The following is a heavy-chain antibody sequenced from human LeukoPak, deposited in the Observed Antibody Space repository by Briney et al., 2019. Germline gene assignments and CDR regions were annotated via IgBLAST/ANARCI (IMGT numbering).Heavy chain of an antibody. CDR1: GYTFRSYA. J-gene: IGHJ4*02. V-gene: IGHV1-18*01. CDR2: ISAYNGNR. D-gene: IGHD2-2*01. Sequence: ASVKVSCKASGYTFRSYAISWVRQAPGQGLEWMGWISAYNGNRNYAQKLQGRVTRTTDTSTSTAYMELRSLRSDDTAVYYCARLIPQVVVPGAVDYWGQGTLVTVSS. CDR3: ARLIPQVVVPGAVDY.